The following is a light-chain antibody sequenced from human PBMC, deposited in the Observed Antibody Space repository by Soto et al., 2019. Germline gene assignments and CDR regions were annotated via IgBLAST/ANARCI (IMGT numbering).Light chain of an antibody. J-gene: IGLJ2*01. Sequence: QSVLTQPPSVSGAPGQRVTISCTGSSSNIGAGYDVHWYQQVPGAAPKLLIFANSDRPSGVPDRFSGSKSGTSASLAITGLQAEDEADYYCQSYDYNQSGSVFGGGTKVTVL. V-gene: IGLV1-40*01. CDR1: SSNIGAGYD. CDR3: QSYDYNQSGSV. CDR2: ANS.